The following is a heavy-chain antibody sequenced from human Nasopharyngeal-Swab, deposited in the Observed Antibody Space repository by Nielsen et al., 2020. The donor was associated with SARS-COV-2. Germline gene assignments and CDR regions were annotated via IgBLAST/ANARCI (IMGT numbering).Heavy chain of an antibody. J-gene: IGHJ6*02. CDR1: GLTFSSYA. V-gene: IGHV3-23*01. D-gene: IGHD6-13*01. CDR2: ISGSGGST. Sequence: GGSLRLSCAASGLTFSSYAMSWVRQAPGKGLEWVSAISGSGGSTYYADSVKGRFTISRDNSKNTLYLQMNSLRAEDTAVYYCAKDLPKQQLAQYYYYGMDVWGQGTTVTVSS. CDR3: AKDLPKQQLAQYYYYGMDV.